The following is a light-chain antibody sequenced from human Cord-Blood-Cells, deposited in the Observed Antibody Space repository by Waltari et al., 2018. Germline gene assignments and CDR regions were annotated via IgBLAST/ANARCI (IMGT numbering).Light chain of an antibody. CDR3: CSYAGSYTFEV. J-gene: IGLJ3*02. CDR1: SSDVGGYNY. V-gene: IGLV2-11*01. CDR2: DVS. Sequence: QSALTPPRSVSGSPGQSVTISCTGTSSDVGGYNYVSWYQQHPGKATKLMIYDVSKRPSAVPDRFSGSKSGNTASLTISGRQADDEADYYCCSYAGSYTFEVFGGGTKLTVL.